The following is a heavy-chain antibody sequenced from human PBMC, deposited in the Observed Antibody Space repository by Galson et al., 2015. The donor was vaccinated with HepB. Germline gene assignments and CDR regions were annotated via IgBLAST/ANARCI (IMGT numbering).Heavy chain of an antibody. CDR1: GYTFTSYA. D-gene: IGHD3-22*01. CDR3: AREDSSGYYYIPFDY. V-gene: IGHV1-3*01. Sequence: SVKVSCKASGYTFTSYAMHWVRQAPGQRLEWMGWINAGNGNTKYSQKFQGRVTITRDTSASTAYMELSSLRSEDTAVYYCAREDSSGYYYIPFDYWGQGTLVTVSS. J-gene: IGHJ4*02. CDR2: INAGNGNT.